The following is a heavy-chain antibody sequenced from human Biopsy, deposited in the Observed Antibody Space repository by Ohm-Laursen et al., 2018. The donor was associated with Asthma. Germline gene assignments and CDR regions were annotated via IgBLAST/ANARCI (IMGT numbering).Heavy chain of an antibody. D-gene: IGHD6-13*01. V-gene: IGHV1-2*06. CDR1: GYTFIGCH. CDR2: INPNSGGT. J-gene: IGHJ5*02. Sequence: SSVKVSCKASGYTFIGCHIHWMRQAPGQGLEWMGRINPNSGGTNYAQKFQGRVTMTRDTPISTAYIEVSRLRSDDTAVYYCARGQKSAGDRWFDPWGQGTLVIVSS. CDR3: ARGQKSAGDRWFDP.